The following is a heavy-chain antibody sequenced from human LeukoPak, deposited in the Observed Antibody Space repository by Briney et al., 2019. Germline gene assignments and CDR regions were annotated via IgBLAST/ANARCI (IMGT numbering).Heavy chain of an antibody. Sequence: GGSLRLSCAASGFTVSNTYMSWVRQAPGKGLEWVSLIYADGTTHYADSVQGRFTISKDNSKNTLYLQMNSLRAEDTAVYYCARDDAYTKSWVQFDIWGQGTMVTVSS. J-gene: IGHJ3*02. CDR3: ARDDAYTKSWVQFDI. CDR2: IYADGTT. D-gene: IGHD2-8*01. CDR1: GFTVSNTY. V-gene: IGHV3-66*01.